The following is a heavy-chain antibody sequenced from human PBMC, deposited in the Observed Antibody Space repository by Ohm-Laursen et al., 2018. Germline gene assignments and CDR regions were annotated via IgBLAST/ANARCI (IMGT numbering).Heavy chain of an antibody. J-gene: IGHJ4*02. CDR3: ARELGFDFWSGDFDY. CDR1: GFTFSSYS. D-gene: IGHD3-3*01. Sequence: SLRLSCAASGFTFSSYSMNWVRQAPGKGLEWVSSISSISSYIYYADSVKGRFTISRDNAKNSLYLQMNSLRAEDTAVYYCARELGFDFWSGDFDYWGQGILVTVSS. CDR2: ISSISSYI. V-gene: IGHV3-21*01.